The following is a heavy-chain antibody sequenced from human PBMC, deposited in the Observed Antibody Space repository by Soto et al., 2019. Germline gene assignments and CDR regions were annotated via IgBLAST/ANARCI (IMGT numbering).Heavy chain of an antibody. V-gene: IGHV1-69*13. Sequence: SVKVSCKASGGTFSSYAISWVRQAPGQGLEWMGGIIPIFGTANYAQKFQGRVTITADESTSTAYMELSSLRSEDTAVYYCASPYYYDSSGYYYYYYGMDVWGQGTTVTVSS. D-gene: IGHD3-22*01. CDR1: GGTFSSYA. CDR2: IIPIFGTA. CDR3: ASPYYYDSSGYYYYYYGMDV. J-gene: IGHJ6*02.